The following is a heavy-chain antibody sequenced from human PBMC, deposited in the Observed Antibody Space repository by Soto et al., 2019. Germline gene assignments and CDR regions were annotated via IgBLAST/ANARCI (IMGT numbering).Heavy chain of an antibody. Sequence: GASVKVSCKVSGYTLSELAIHWVRQAPGKGFEWMGGFDPEGSDTIYAQKFQGRVTMTSDTSTETAYMELESLTSEDTAFYYCATMGFCGPGCYSFDAWGQGPVLPVSS. J-gene: IGHJ5*02. CDR3: ATMGFCGPGCYSFDA. D-gene: IGHD2-21*02. CDR2: FDPEGSDT. CDR1: GYTLSELA. V-gene: IGHV1-24*01.